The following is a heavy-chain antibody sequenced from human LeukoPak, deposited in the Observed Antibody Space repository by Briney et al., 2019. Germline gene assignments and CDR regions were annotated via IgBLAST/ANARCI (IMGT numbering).Heavy chain of an antibody. CDR2: ISGFGGST. D-gene: IGHD2-2*01. CDR1: GFTVSSNY. Sequence: GGSLRLSCAASGFTVSSNYMSWVRQAPGKGLEWVSGISGFGGSTYYADSMKGRFTISRDNSKNTLFLQMHSLRADDTAVYYCARPKYSNSYYWFDPWGQGTLVTVSS. V-gene: IGHV3-23*01. J-gene: IGHJ5*02. CDR3: ARPKYSNSYYWFDP.